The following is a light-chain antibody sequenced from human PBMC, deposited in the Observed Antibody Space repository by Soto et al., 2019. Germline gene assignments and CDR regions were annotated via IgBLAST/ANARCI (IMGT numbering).Light chain of an antibody. V-gene: IGLV2-23*01. J-gene: IGLJ1*01. CDR1: SSDVGTYNF. CDR3: CSFAGSNTFNYV. Sequence: QSALTQPASVSGSPGQSITISCTGTSSDVGTYNFVSWYQQHPDKAPKLMIYEGSKRPSGVSNRSSGSKSDNTASLTISGLQTEDEADYYCCSFAGSNTFNYVFGTGTKLTVL. CDR2: EGS.